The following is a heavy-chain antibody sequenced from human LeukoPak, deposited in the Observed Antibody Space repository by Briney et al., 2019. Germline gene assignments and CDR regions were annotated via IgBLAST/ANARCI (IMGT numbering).Heavy chain of an antibody. D-gene: IGHD3-10*01. Sequence: GGSLRLSCAATGFTFSSYRMSSVRKTPSTGLDRVANIKQGGGEKYYVVSVKGRFTISRDNAKNSLYLQMNSLRAEDTGVYYCARDGEPFDFWGQGTLATVSS. J-gene: IGHJ4*02. CDR1: GFTFSSYR. V-gene: IGHV3-7*04. CDR3: ARDGEPFDF. CDR2: IKQGGGEK.